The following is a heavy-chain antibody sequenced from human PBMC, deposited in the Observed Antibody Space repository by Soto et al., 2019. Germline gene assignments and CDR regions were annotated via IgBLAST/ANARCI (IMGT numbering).Heavy chain of an antibody. Sequence: ASVKVSCKASGYTFTSYRINWVRQAPGQGLERMGWISAYNGNTNYAQRLQGRVTMTTDTSTSTAYKELRSPRSDDTAVSYRARGELRGYEDYWGQVTLVTVSS. D-gene: IGHD5-12*01. CDR3: ARGELRGYEDY. J-gene: IGHJ4*02. CDR2: ISAYNGNT. V-gene: IGHV1-18*04. CDR1: GYTFTSYR.